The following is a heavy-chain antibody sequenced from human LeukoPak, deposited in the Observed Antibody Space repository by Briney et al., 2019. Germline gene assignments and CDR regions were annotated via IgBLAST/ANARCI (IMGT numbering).Heavy chain of an antibody. J-gene: IGHJ4*02. CDR1: GFSFSNAW. CDR3: VKPNYGSTFFDY. CDR2: ISYDGSNK. V-gene: IGHV3-30*18. D-gene: IGHD3-10*01. Sequence: GGSLRLSCAASGFSFSNAWMSWVRQAPGKGLEWVAVISYDGSNKYYADSVKGRFTISRDNSKNTLYLQMNSLRAEDTAVYYCVKPNYGSTFFDYWGQGTLVTVSS.